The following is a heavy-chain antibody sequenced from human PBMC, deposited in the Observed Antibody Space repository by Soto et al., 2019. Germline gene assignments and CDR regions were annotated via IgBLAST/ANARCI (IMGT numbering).Heavy chain of an antibody. Sequence: HPGGSLRLSCAASGFNFNDHAMHWVRQAPGKGLEWVAVLSYDGSNKKYADSVRGRFTISRDNSENTLYLQMDGLRPEDTALYFCATENIGSHWGLLEFDYRGQGTSVTVSS. CDR1: GFNFNDHA. V-gene: IGHV3-30*03. CDR2: LSYDGSNK. CDR3: ATENIGSHWGLLEFDY. D-gene: IGHD7-27*01. J-gene: IGHJ4*02.